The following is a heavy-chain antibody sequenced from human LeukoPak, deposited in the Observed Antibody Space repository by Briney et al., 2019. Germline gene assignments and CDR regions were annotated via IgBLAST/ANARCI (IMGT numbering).Heavy chain of an antibody. CDR2: IRYDGSNK. D-gene: IGHD6-19*01. Sequence: GGSLRLSCAASGLTFSSYGMHWVRQAPGKGLEWVAFIRYDGSNKYYADSVKGRFTISRDNSKNTLYLQMNSLRAEDTAVYYCARQIGGGWSFDYWGQGTLVTVSS. CDR1: GLTFSSYG. V-gene: IGHV3-30*02. J-gene: IGHJ4*02. CDR3: ARQIGGGWSFDY.